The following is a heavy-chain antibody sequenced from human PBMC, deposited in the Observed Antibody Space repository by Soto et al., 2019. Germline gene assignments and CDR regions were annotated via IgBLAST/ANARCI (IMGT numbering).Heavy chain of an antibody. V-gene: IGHV3-21*02. CDR3: ARIRSDAFDI. CDR1: GFTFSYYT. Sequence: EVQLVESGGRLVKPGESLSLSCVASGFTFSYYTMNWVRQAPGKGLEWVSAISSSSSHKYSADSVRGRFTFSRDNANDSLSLQLTTLRVEDTAIYSWARIRSDAFDIWGQGTLVTVS. J-gene: IGHJ3*02. D-gene: IGHD4-17*01. CDR2: ISSSSSHK.